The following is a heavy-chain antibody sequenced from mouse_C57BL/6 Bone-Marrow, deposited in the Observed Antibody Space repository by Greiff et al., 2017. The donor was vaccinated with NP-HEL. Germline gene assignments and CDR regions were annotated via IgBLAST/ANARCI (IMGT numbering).Heavy chain of an antibody. D-gene: IGHD2-4*01. J-gene: IGHJ3*01. CDR2: IDPSDSYT. CDR1: GYTFTSYW. CDR3: ARERFYYDYEWFAY. Sequence: QVQLQQPGAELVKPGASVKLSCKASGYTFTSYWMQWVKQRPGQGLEWIGEIDPSDSYTNYNQKFKGKATLTVDTSSSTAYMQLSSLTSEDSAVYYGARERFYYDYEWFAYWGQGTLVTVSA. V-gene: IGHV1-50*01.